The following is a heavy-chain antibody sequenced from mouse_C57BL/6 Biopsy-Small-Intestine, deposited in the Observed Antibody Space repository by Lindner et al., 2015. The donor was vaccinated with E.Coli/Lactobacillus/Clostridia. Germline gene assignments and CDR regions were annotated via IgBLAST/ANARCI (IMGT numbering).Heavy chain of an antibody. Sequence: VQLQESGPELVEPGASVKISCKASGYSFTDYNMNWVKQSIGKSLEWIGIINPKYGTTSYNQKFKGKATLTVDQSSSTAYMQLNSLTSEDSAVYYCATYDGYYWYFDVWGTGTTVTVSS. D-gene: IGHD2-3*01. CDR3: ATYDGYYWYFDV. CDR1: GYSFTDYN. J-gene: IGHJ1*03. CDR2: INPKYGTT. V-gene: IGHV1-39*01.